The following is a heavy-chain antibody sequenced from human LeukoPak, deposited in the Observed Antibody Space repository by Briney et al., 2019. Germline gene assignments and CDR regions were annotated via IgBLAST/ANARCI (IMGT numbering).Heavy chain of an antibody. Sequence: SETLSLTCTVSGGSISSSYSYWGWIRQPPGKGLEWIGNIYYSGSTYYSPSLTSRVTVSVDTSKNQFSLKLSSVTAADTAVYYCARDKVGATPFFDYWGQGTLVTVSS. CDR2: IYYSGST. V-gene: IGHV4-39*07. CDR3: ARDKVGATPFFDY. D-gene: IGHD1-26*01. CDR1: GGSISSSYSY. J-gene: IGHJ4*02.